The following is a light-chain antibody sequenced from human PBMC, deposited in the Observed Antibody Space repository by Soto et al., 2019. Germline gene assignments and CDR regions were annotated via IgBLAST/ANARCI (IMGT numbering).Light chain of an antibody. V-gene: IGKV1-5*03. CDR3: QQYNNWPSWT. Sequence: DIQMTQSPSTLSASVGDRVTITCRASQSISSWLAWYQQKPGXAPKLLIYKASSLESGVPSRFSGSGSGTEVTLTISSLQPDDFATYYCQQYNNWPSWTFGQGTKVDIK. J-gene: IGKJ1*01. CDR1: QSISSW. CDR2: KAS.